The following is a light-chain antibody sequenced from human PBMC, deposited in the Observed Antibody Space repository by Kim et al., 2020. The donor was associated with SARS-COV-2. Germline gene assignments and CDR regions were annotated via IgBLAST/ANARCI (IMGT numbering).Light chain of an antibody. Sequence: AFVGDRVTMTCRASHSISDFLAWYQQKPGKAPNLLIYKASSLESGVPSRFSGSASGTEFTLTISSLQPDDFSTYYCQQYASYPLTFGGGTKVDIK. V-gene: IGKV1-5*03. CDR2: KAS. J-gene: IGKJ4*01. CDR1: HSISDF. CDR3: QQYASYPLT.